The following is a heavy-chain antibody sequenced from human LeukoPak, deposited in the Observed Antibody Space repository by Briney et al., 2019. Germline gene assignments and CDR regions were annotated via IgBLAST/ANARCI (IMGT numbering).Heavy chain of an antibody. CDR3: AKAAPRRHGYNYLDY. CDR1: GFTFTSSA. J-gene: IGHJ4*02. CDR2: ISGSGGST. Sequence: PRGSLRLSCAASGFTFTSSAMNWVSQAPGKGLEWVSGISGSGGSTYYADSVKGRFTISRDNSKNTLYLQMNRLRAEDTAVYYCAKAAPRRHGYNYLDYWGQATVVTVSS. V-gene: IGHV3-23*01. D-gene: IGHD5-24*01.